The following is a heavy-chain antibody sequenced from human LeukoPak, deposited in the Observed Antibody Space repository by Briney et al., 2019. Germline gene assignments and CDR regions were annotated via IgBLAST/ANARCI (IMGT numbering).Heavy chain of an antibody. D-gene: IGHD5-24*01. Sequence: GGSLRLSCAASGFTFSSYWMRWVRQAPGKGLVWVSRINSDGSSTSYADSVKGRFTISRDNAKNTLYLQMNSLRAEDTAVYYCARAERWLQFAPHYYYYGMDVWGQGTTVTVSS. CDR1: GFTFSSYW. CDR2: INSDGSST. J-gene: IGHJ6*02. CDR3: ARAERWLQFAPHYYYYGMDV. V-gene: IGHV3-74*01.